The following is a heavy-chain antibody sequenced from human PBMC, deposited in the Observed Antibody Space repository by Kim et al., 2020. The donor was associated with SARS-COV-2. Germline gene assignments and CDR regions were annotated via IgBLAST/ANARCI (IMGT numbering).Heavy chain of an antibody. CDR1: GVTFSSYA. V-gene: IGHV1-69*04. Sequence: SVKVSCKASGVTFSSYAISWVRQAPGQGLEWMGRIIPILGIANYAQKFQGRVTITADKSTSTAYMELSSLRSEDTAVYYCARDRCSSTSCYGVNWFDPWGQGTLVTVSS. CDR2: IIPILGIA. J-gene: IGHJ5*02. CDR3: ARDRCSSTSCYGVNWFDP. D-gene: IGHD2-2*01.